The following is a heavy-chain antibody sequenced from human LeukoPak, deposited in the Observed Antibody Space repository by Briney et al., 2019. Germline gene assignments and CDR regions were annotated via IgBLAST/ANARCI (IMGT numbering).Heavy chain of an antibody. Sequence: GASVKVSCKASGYTFTGYYMHWVRQAPGQGLEWMGWINPNSGGTNYAQKFQGRVTMTRDTSISTAYMELSRLRPDDTAVYYCARGLLSSGSYLLQFPGAFDIWGQGTMVTVSS. J-gene: IGHJ3*02. V-gene: IGHV1-2*02. CDR1: GYTFTGYY. D-gene: IGHD1-26*01. CDR3: ARGLLSSGSYLLQFPGAFDI. CDR2: INPNSGGT.